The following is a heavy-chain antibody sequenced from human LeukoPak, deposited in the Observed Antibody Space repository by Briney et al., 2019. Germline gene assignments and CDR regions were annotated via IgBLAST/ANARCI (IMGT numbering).Heavy chain of an antibody. CDR3: ASDSSGYSNYFDY. D-gene: IGHD3-22*01. CDR1: GFTFSSYG. J-gene: IGHJ4*02. CDR2: IWYDGSNK. V-gene: IGHV3-33*01. Sequence: GGSLRLSCAASGFTFSSYGMHWVRQAPGKGLEWVSVIWYDGSNKYYADSVKGRFTISRDNSKNTLYLQMNSLRAEDTAVYYCASDSSGYSNYFDYWGQETLVTVSS.